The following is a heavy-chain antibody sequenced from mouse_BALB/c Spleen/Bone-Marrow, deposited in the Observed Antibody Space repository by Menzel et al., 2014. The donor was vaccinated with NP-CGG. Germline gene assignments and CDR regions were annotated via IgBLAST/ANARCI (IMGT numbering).Heavy chain of an antibody. J-gene: IGHJ1*01. CDR3: TRSNYGCWYFDV. V-gene: IGHV1S81*02. CDR2: INPSNGGT. CDR1: GYSFTNYY. D-gene: IGHD1-1*01. Sequence: QVQLQQSGAELVKPGASVKLSCKASGYSFTNYYMYWVKRRPGQGLEWIGEINPSNGGTNFNEKLKNKATLTVDKSSSTAYMQLSSLTSEDSAVYYCTRSNYGCWYFDVWGAGTTVTVSS.